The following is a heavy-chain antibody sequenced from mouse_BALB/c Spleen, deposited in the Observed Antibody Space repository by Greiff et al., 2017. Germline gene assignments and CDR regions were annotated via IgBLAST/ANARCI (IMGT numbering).Heavy chain of an antibody. CDR2: FYPGSGSI. J-gene: IGHJ3*01. CDR3: ARHEEGGYGNYWFAD. CDR1: GYTFTEYI. Sequence: VQLQQSGAGLVKPGASVKLSCKASGYTFTEYIIHWVKQRSGQGLEWIGWFYPGSGSIKYNEKFKDKATLTADKSSSTVYMELSRLTSEDSAVYFCARHEEGGYGNYWFADWGQGTLATVSA. V-gene: IGHV1-62-2*01. D-gene: IGHD2-1*01.